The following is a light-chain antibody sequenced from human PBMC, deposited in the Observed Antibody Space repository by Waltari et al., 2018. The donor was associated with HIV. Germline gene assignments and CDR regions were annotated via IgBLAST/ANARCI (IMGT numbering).Light chain of an antibody. CDR3: QQSYGSPFN. CDR2: SAY. J-gene: IGKJ3*01. CDR1: QAISTY. V-gene: IGKV1-39*01. Sequence: DIQMTQSPSSLSASLGDSVVITCRASQAISTYLNWYQQKPGKAPVLLVYSAYTLQPGAPSRFRGAGSGRDFSLSIRGLQTEDFATYFCQQSYGSPFNFGPGT.